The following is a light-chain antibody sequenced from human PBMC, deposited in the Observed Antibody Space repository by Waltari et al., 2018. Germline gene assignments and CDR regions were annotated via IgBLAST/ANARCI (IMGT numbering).Light chain of an antibody. CDR3: SSYARSDNSVL. CDR2: EGT. J-gene: IGLJ2*01. V-gene: IGLV2-23*01. Sequence: QSALTQPDSVSGSPGQSITIPCTGSTSDVGGYNLVSWYRQFPNKAPQLIIYEGTRRPSGVSSRFSASKSGNTASLTISGLQAEDEALYFCSSYARSDNSVLFGGGTQLSVL. CDR1: TSDVGGYNL.